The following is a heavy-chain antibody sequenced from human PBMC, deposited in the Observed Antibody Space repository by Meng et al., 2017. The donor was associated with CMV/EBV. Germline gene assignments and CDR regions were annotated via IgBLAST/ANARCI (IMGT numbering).Heavy chain of an antibody. D-gene: IGHD3-3*01. Sequence: TFSSYAISWVRQAPGQGLEWMGGIIPIFGTANYAQKFQGRVTITADESTSTAYVELSSLRSEDTAVYYCARVFAPNYDFWSGQRFDPWGQGTLVTVSS. V-gene: IGHV1-69*01. CDR1: TFSSYA. J-gene: IGHJ5*02. CDR2: IIPIFGTA. CDR3: ARVFAPNYDFWSGQRFDP.